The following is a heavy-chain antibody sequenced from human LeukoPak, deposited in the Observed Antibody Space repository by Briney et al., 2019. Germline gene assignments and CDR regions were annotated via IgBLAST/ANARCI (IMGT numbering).Heavy chain of an antibody. Sequence: PSETLFLTCTVSGGSISSYYWSWIRQPPGKGLEWIGYIYTSGSTNYNPSLKSRVTISVDTSKNQFSLKLSSVTAADTAVYYCAGIRSSRKAGYYYYGMDVWGQGTTVTVSS. CDR3: AGIRSSRKAGYYYYGMDV. J-gene: IGHJ6*02. D-gene: IGHD6-13*01. CDR1: GGSISSYY. CDR2: IYTSGST. V-gene: IGHV4-4*09.